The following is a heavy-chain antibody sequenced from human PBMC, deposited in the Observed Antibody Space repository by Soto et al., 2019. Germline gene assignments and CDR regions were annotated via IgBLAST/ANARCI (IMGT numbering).Heavy chain of an antibody. CDR2: INHSGST. D-gene: IGHD6-19*01. CDR3: ARDRRGEWAGGHGTGSSGWYYFDY. Sequence: PSETLSLTCAVYGGSFSGYYWSWIRQPPGKGLEWIGEINHSGSTNYTPSLKSRVTISVDTSNTHFSLKLISVTAADTAVYYCARDRRGEWAGGHGTGSSGWYYFDYWGQGTLVTSPQ. CDR1: GGSFSGYY. V-gene: IGHV4-34*01. J-gene: IGHJ4*02.